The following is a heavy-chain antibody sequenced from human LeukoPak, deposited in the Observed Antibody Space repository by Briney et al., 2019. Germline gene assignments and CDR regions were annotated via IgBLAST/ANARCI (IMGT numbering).Heavy chain of an antibody. Sequence: GGSLRLSCAASGFTFRSYWMNWVRQAPGKGLEWVSYISSSGRTIYYADSVKGRFTISRDNAKNSLYLQMNSLRAEDTAVYYCARARFYGDYKDYWGQGTLVTVSS. CDR3: ARARFYGDYKDY. V-gene: IGHV3-48*04. J-gene: IGHJ4*02. D-gene: IGHD4-17*01. CDR1: GFTFRSYW. CDR2: ISSSGRTI.